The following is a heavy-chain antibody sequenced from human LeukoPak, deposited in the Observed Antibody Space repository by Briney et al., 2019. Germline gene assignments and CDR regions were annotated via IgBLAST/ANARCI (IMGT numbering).Heavy chain of an antibody. CDR3: ARPQITIFGVEDAFDI. J-gene: IGHJ3*02. CDR1: GYTFTGYY. D-gene: IGHD3-3*01. CDR2: INPNSGGT. V-gene: IGHV1-2*02. Sequence: ASVKVSCKASGYTFTGYYMHWVRQAPGQGLEWMGWINPNSGGTNYAQKFQGRVTMTRDTSISTAYMELSRLRSDDTAVYYCARPQITIFGVEDAFDIWGQGTMVTVSS.